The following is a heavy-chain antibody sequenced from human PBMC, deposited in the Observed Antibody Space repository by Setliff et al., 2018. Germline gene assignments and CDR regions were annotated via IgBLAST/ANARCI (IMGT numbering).Heavy chain of an antibody. CDR1: GFTFNTYS. J-gene: IGHJ4*02. Sequence: GGSLRLSCAASGFTFNTYSMNWVRQAPGKGLEWVSHISGNSTYIYYADSVKGRSTISRDNAKNSLYLQMTSLRPEDTGIYYCAKVKKPLIRGSGFDYWGRGTLVTVSS. V-gene: IGHV3-21*01. CDR2: ISGNSTYI. D-gene: IGHD3-10*01. CDR3: AKVKKPLIRGSGFDY.